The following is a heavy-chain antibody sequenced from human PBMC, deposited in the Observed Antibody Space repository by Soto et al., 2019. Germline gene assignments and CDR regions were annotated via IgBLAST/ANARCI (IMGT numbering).Heavy chain of an antibody. V-gene: IGHV3-30-3*01. CDR2: VSYDGSKQ. D-gene: IGHD3-22*01. CDR3: ARDRVYYYDNSGYYNFDY. CDR1: GFTFSIYA. Sequence: VQLVESGGGVVQPGRSLRVSCAASGFTFSIYAMHWVRQAPGKGLEWVAVVSYDGSKQFYADSVEGRFTISRDSSKSTLYLHMDNLRDEDTAVYYCARDRVYYYDNSGYYNFDYWGQGTLVTVSS. J-gene: IGHJ4*02.